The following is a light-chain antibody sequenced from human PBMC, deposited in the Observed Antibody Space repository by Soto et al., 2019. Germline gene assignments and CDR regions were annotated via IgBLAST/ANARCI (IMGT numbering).Light chain of an antibody. CDR1: QSISSY. J-gene: IGKJ5*01. V-gene: IGKV1-39*01. CDR2: SAS. Sequence: DIQMTQSPSSLSASVGDRVTITCRASQSISSYLNWYQQKPGKAPKLLIYSASSLQSGVPSRFSGSGSVTDFALTISSLLPEDFATYYCQRSYSTPITFGQGTRLEIK. CDR3: QRSYSTPIT.